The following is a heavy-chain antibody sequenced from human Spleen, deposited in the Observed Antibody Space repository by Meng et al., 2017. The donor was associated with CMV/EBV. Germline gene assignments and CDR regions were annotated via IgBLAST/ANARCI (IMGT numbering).Heavy chain of an antibody. V-gene: IGHV1-18*01. D-gene: IGHD2-2*01. J-gene: IGHJ4*02. CDR1: GYTFTSHG. CDR3: ARDVGGPAAKFDY. CDR2: ISAYNGIA. Sequence: ASGYTFTSHGISWVRQARGQGLEWMGWISAYNGIATYAQKLQGRVTMTTDTSTSTAYMELRSLKSDDTAVYYCARDVGGPAAKFDYWGQGTLVTVSS.